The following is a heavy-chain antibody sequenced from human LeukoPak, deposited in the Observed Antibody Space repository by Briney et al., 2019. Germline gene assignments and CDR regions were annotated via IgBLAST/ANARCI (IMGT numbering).Heavy chain of an antibody. CDR3: ARAPLGFCSGGTCKRYSDY. V-gene: IGHV4-30-4*08. CDR1: GGSISSGGYY. J-gene: IGHJ4*02. Sequence: PSQTLSLTCTVSGGSISSGGYYWSWIRQHPGKGLEWIGYIYYSGRTSYNPSLMSRVTMSVDTSKKQFSLKLSSVTAADTALYYCARAPLGFCSGGTCKRYSDYWGQGTLVTVSS. D-gene: IGHD2-15*01. CDR2: IYYSGRT.